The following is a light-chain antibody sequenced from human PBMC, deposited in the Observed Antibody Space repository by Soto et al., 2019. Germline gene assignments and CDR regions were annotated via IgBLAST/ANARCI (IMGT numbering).Light chain of an antibody. CDR1: SSDVGTYNL. CDR2: EVT. V-gene: IGLV2-23*02. Sequence: QSVLTQPASVSGSPGQSITISCSGTSSDVGTYNLVSWYQQYPGKAPRLMIYEVTKRPSGVSNRFSGSKSDNTASLTISGLQPEDEADYYCCSYAGSSSSIFGTGTKVTVL. CDR3: CSYAGSSSSI. J-gene: IGLJ1*01.